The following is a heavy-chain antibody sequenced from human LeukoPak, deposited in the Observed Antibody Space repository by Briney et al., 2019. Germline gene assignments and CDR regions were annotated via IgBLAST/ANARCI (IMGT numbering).Heavy chain of an antibody. Sequence: GASVKVSCKASGYTFTSYGISWVRQAPGQGLEWMGWISAYNGNTNYAQKLQGRVTITTDTSTSTAYMELRSLRSDDTAVYYCARGLVTTVTTSGAFDIWGQGTMVTVSS. D-gene: IGHD4-17*01. CDR3: ARGLVTTVTTSGAFDI. J-gene: IGHJ3*02. CDR2: ISAYNGNT. V-gene: IGHV1-18*01. CDR1: GYTFTSYG.